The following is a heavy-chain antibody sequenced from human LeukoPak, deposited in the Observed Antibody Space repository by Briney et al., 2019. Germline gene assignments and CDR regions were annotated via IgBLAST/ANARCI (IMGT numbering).Heavy chain of an antibody. CDR2: INPSGGST. D-gene: IGHD2-2*01. CDR3: ARGWTPAGGAFDI. Sequence: ASVKVSCKASGYSFTSYHIHWVRQAPGQGLEWMGFINPSGGSTNYAQKFQGRVTMTRDMSTSTVYMELRSLRSDDTAVYYCARGWTPAGGAFDIWGQGTMVTVSS. V-gene: IGHV1-46*01. CDR1: GYSFTSYH. J-gene: IGHJ3*02.